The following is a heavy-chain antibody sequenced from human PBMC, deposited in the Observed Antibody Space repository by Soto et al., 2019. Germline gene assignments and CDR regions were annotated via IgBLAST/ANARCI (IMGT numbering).Heavy chain of an antibody. J-gene: IGHJ5*02. Sequence: ASVKVSCKASGYTFTSYCISWVRQAPGQGLEWMGWISAYNGNTNYAQKLQGRVTMTTDTSTSTVYMELRSLRSDDTAVYYCARASGXSYWFDPWGQGTLVTVSS. CDR2: ISAYNGNT. CDR3: ARASGXSYWFDP. CDR1: GYTFTSYC. D-gene: IGHD1-26*01. V-gene: IGHV1-18*01.